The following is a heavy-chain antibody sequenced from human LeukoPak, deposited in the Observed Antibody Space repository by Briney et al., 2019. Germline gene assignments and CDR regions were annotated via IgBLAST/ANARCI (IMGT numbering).Heavy chain of an antibody. V-gene: IGHV3-23*01. CDR3: AKDVMVRGLIFYFDY. Sequence: GGTLRLSCTASGFTFSSYGMNWVRQAPGKGLEWVSATSDSGGSTYYADSVKGRFTISRDNSKNTLYLQMNSLRAEDTAVYYCAKDVMVRGLIFYFDYWGQGTLVTVSS. CDR1: GFTFSSYG. D-gene: IGHD3-10*01. J-gene: IGHJ4*02. CDR2: TSDSGGST.